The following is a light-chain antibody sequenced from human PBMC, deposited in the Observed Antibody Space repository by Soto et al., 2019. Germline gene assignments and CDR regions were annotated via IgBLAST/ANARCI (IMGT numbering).Light chain of an antibody. CDR1: QSISSY. CDR2: APS. Sequence: DIQMTQSPSSLSASVGDRVTITCRASQSISSYLNWYQQKPGKAPKLLIYAPSSLQSGVPSRFSGSGSGTDFTLTISSLQPEDFATYYCQQANSFPLTFSGGTKVDIK. V-gene: IGKV1-39*01. J-gene: IGKJ4*01. CDR3: QQANSFPLT.